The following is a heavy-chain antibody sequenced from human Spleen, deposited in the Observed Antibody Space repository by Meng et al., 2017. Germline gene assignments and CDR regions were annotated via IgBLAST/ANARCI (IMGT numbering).Heavy chain of an antibody. CDR3: AGLPRDSSAGNWFDP. CDR1: AGSISTTSYF. CDR2: MYYSGNT. J-gene: IGHJ5*02. D-gene: IGHD3-22*01. Sequence: QVQLQESGPGLVKPSGTLSLTCTVSAGSISTTSYFWAWIRQPPGKGLEWIASMYYSGNTYYNPSLRSRVTISVDTSKNQFSLNLSSVTAADTAMYYCAGLPRDSSAGNWFDPWGQGTLVTVSS. V-gene: IGHV4-39*01.